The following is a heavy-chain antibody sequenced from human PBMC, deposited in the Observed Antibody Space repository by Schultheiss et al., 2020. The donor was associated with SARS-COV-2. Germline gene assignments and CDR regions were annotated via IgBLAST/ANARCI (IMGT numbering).Heavy chain of an antibody. D-gene: IGHD3-10*01. Sequence: SVKVSCKASGGTFSSYAISWVRQAPGQGLEWMGGIIPIFGTANYAQKFQGRVTITADESTSTAYMELSSLRSEDTAVYYCARGRRLELTGLLWFGEHQSSYYYYYGMDVWGQGTTVTVSS. CDR1: GGTFSSYA. CDR2: IIPIFGTA. CDR3: ARGRRLELTGLLWFGEHQSSYYYYYGMDV. V-gene: IGHV1-69*13. J-gene: IGHJ6*02.